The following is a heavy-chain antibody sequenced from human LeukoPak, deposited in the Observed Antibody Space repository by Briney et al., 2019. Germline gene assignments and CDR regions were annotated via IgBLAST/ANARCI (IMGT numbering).Heavy chain of an antibody. CDR1: GGSFSGYY. CDR3: ARGGYCTNGVCYNLYYYYYGMDV. D-gene: IGHD2-8*01. CDR2: INHSGST. Sequence: SETLSLTCAVYGGSFSGYYWSWIRQPPGKGLEWIGEINHSGSTNYNPSLKSRVTISVDTSKNQFSLKLSSVTAADTAVYYCARGGYCTNGVCYNLYYYYYGMDVWGQGTTVTVSS. V-gene: IGHV4-34*01. J-gene: IGHJ6*02.